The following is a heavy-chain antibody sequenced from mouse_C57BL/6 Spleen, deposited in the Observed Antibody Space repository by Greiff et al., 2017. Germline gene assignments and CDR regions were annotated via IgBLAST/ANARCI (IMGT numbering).Heavy chain of an antibody. D-gene: IGHD3-2*02. Sequence: VQLQQSGPELVKPGASVKISCKASGYTFTDYYMNWVKQSHGKSLEWIGDINPNNGGTSYNQKFKGKATLTVDKSSSTAYMELRSLTSEDSAVYYCARDSSGLWFAYWGQGTLVTVSA. J-gene: IGHJ3*01. CDR2: INPNNGGT. CDR1: GYTFTDYY. CDR3: ARDSSGLWFAY. V-gene: IGHV1-26*01.